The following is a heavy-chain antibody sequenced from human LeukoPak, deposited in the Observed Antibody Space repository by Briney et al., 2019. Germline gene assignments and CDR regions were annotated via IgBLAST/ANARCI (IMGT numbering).Heavy chain of an antibody. D-gene: IGHD3-10*01. V-gene: IGHV3-66*02. CDR1: GFTVSSTY. CDR2: IHSGGRA. J-gene: IGHJ6*04. Sequence: GGSLRLSCAASGFTVSSTYMTWVRQAPGKGLEGVSVIHSGGRAYYADSVKARFTTSRDNSKNTLDLQMNSLSVEDTAVYYCVGVETITMVRGASGDVWGKGTTVTVSS. CDR3: VGVETITMVRGASGDV.